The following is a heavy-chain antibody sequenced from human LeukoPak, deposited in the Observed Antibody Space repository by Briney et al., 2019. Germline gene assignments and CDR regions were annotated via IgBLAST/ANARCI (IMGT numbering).Heavy chain of an antibody. CDR1: GGSISSSSYY. D-gene: IGHD2-15*01. V-gene: IGHV4-39*01. CDR2: IYYSGST. Sequence: PSETLSLTCTVSGGSISSSSYYWGWIRQPPGKWLEWIGSIYYSGSTYYNPSLKSRVTISVDTSKNQFSLKLSSVTAADTAVYYCVVVVAATWFDYWGQGTLVTVSS. J-gene: IGHJ4*02. CDR3: VVVVAATWFDY.